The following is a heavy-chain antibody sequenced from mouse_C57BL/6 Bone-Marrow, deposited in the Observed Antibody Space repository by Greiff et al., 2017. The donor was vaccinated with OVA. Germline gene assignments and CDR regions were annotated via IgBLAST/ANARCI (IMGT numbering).Heavy chain of an antibody. V-gene: IGHV2-9-1*01. J-gene: IGHJ1*03. Sequence: VKLVESGPGLVAPSQSLSITCTVSGFSLTSYAISWVRQPPGKGLEWLGVIWTGGGTNYNSALKSRLSISKDNSKSQVFLKMNSLQTDDTARYYCARKGVPDEGGYWYFDVWGTGTTVTVSS. CDR2: IWTGGGT. CDR3: ARKGVPDEGGYWYFDV. CDR1: GFSLTSYA.